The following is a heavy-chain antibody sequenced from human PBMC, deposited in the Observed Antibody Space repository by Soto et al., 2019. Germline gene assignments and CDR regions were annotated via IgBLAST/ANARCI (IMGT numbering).Heavy chain of an antibody. CDR2: IDHSGTT. Sequence: SETLSLTYAFSGVSISIPNWWAWVRQAPGKGLEWIGEIDHSGTTNYNPSLNSRVTISLDRSKNQFSLRLTSVAAADTAVYFCARGKFYAFDIWGQGT. CDR1: GVSISIPNW. CDR3: ARGKFYAFDI. J-gene: IGHJ3*02. V-gene: IGHV4-4*02.